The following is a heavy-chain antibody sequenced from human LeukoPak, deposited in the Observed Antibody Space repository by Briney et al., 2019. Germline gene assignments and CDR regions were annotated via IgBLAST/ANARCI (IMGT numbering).Heavy chain of an antibody. CDR1: GGSFSGYY. D-gene: IGHD6-13*01. V-gene: IGHV4-34*01. Sequence: SETLSLTCAVYGGSFSGYYWSWIRQPPGKGLEWIGEINHSGSTNYNPSLKSRVTISVDTSKNQFSLNLSSVTAADTAVYYCARGAAAGFDNWGQGTLVTVSS. J-gene: IGHJ5*02. CDR3: ARGAAAGFDN. CDR2: INHSGST.